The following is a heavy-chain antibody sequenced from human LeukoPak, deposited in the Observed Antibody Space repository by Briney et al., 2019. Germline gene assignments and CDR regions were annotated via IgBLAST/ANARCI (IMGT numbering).Heavy chain of an antibody. J-gene: IGHJ6*02. CDR3: ARDELAHDGMDV. D-gene: IGHD3-10*01. CDR2: ISAYGGNT. Sequence: ASVKVSCKASGYSFTSYGISWVRQAPGQGLEWMGWISAYGGNTKYAQKLQGRVTMTTDTSTSTAYMELRSLRSDDTAVYYCARDELAHDGMDVWGQGTTVTVSS. V-gene: IGHV1-18*01. CDR1: GYSFTSYG.